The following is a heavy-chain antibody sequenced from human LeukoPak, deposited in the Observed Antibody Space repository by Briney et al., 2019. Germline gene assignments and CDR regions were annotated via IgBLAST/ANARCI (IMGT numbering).Heavy chain of an antibody. CDR3: AREERSLGSSHFDY. V-gene: IGHV4-39*07. Sequence: SETLSLTCTVSGGSISSSSYYWGWIRQPPGKGLEWIGSIYYSGSTYYNPSLKSRVTISVDTSKNQFSLKLSSVTAADTAVYYCAREERSLGSSHFDYWGQGTLVTVSS. CDR1: GGSISSSSYY. D-gene: IGHD6-13*01. J-gene: IGHJ4*02. CDR2: IYYSGST.